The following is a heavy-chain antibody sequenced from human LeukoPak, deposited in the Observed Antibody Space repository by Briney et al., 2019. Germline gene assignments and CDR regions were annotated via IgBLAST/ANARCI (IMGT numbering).Heavy chain of an antibody. Sequence: SVKVSCKASGGTFSSYAISWVRQAPGQGLEWMGRIIPIFGTANYAQKFQGRVTITTDESTSTAYMELSSLRSEDTAVYYCAGGGRIAAANSLDYWGQGTLVTVSS. CDR3: AGGGRIAAANSLDY. J-gene: IGHJ4*02. V-gene: IGHV1-69*05. CDR1: GGTFSSYA. D-gene: IGHD6-13*01. CDR2: IIPIFGTA.